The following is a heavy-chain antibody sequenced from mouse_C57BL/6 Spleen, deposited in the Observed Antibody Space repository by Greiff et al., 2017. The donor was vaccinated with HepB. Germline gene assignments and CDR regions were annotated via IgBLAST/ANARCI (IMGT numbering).Heavy chain of an antibody. J-gene: IGHJ3*01. Sequence: LQQSGAELVRPGASVKMSCKASGYTFTSYYMPWVKQTPRQGLEWIGAIYPGNGDTSYNQKFKGKATLTVDKTSSTAYMQLSSLTSEDSAVYYCARGDNCFAYWGQGTLVTVSA. V-gene: IGHV1-12*01. CDR1: GYTFTSYY. CDR3: ARGDNCFAY. CDR2: IYPGNGDT.